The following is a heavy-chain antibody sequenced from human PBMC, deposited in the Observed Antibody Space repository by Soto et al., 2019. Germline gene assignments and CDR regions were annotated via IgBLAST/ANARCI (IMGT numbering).Heavy chain of an antibody. D-gene: IGHD6-6*01. J-gene: IGHJ6*02. V-gene: IGHV3-21*01. CDR1: GFTFSSYS. Sequence: GGSLRLSCAASGFTFSSYSMNWVRQAPGKGLEWVASISSSSSYIYYADSVKGRFTISRDNAKNSLYLQMNSLRAEDTAVYYCARDLSSSAHLYGMDVWGQGTTVTVS. CDR2: ISSSSSYI. CDR3: ARDLSSSAHLYGMDV.